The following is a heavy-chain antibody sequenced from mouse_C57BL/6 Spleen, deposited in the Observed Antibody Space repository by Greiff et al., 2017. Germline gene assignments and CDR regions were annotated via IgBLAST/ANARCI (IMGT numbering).Heavy chain of an antibody. CDR3: TMSQLGGYWYFDV. J-gene: IGHJ1*03. Sequence: EVKLVESGEGLVKPGGSLKLSCAASGFTFSSYAMSWVRQPPEKRLEWVAYISSGGDYIYYADTVKGRFTISRDNARTTLYLQMSSLKSEDTAMYYCTMSQLGGYWYFDVWGTGTTVTVSS. CDR2: ISSGGDYI. V-gene: IGHV5-9-1*02. D-gene: IGHD4-1*02. CDR1: GFTFSSYA.